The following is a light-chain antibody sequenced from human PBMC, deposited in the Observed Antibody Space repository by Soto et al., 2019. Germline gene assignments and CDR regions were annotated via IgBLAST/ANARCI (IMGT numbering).Light chain of an antibody. CDR1: QSISGY. CDR3: QQSFSSPYT. Sequence: IQMTQSPSSLSASVGDRVTITCRASQSISGYLNWFQQKPGKAPKLLIYAASNLQSGVPSRFSGSGSGTDFTLTISSLQPEDSGNYYCQQSFSSPYTFGQGTKLEIQ. V-gene: IGKV1-39*01. CDR2: AAS. J-gene: IGKJ2*01.